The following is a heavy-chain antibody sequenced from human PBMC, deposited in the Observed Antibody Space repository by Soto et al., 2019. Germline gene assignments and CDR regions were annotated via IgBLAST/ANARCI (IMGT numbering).Heavy chain of an antibody. J-gene: IGHJ6*03. CDR3: ARDYSENYYYYYMDV. V-gene: IGHV4-31*03. CDR1: GGSISSGGYY. D-gene: IGHD5-18*01. Sequence: QVQLQESGPGLVKPSQTLSLTCTVSGGSISSGGYYWSWIRQHPGKGLEWIGYIYYSGSTYYNPSLKSRVTISVDTSKNQFSLKLSSVTAADTAVYYCARDYSENYYYYYMDVWGKGTTVTVSS. CDR2: IYYSGST.